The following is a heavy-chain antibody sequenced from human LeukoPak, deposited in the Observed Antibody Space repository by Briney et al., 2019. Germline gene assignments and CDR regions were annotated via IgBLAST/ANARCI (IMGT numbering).Heavy chain of an antibody. Sequence: GGSLRLSCAASGFAFSSYAMSWVRQAPGKGLEWASAISGSGGSTYYADSVKGRFTISRDNSKNTLYLQMNSLRAEDTAVYYCAKDSGYYQPYFDYWGQGTLVTVSS. J-gene: IGHJ4*02. CDR1: GFAFSSYA. V-gene: IGHV3-23*01. CDR3: AKDSGYYQPYFDY. D-gene: IGHD3-22*01. CDR2: ISGSGGST.